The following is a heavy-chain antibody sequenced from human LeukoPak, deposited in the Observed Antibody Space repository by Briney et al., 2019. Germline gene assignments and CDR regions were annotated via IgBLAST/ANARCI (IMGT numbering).Heavy chain of an antibody. V-gene: IGHV4-59*01. D-gene: IGHD3-9*01. CDR2: IYYSGST. CDR1: GGSISSYY. CDR3: ARGLSILTGYYSWFDP. J-gene: IGHJ5*02. Sequence: SETLSLTCTVSGGSISSYYWSWIRQPPGKGLEWIGYIYYSGSTNYNPSLKSRVTISVDTSKNQFSLKLSSVTAADTAVYYCARGLSILTGYYSWFDPWGQGTLVTVSS.